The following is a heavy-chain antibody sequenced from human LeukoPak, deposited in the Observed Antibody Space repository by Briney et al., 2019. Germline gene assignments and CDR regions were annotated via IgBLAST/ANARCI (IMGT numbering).Heavy chain of an antibody. CDR3: AKSQGSSWQIFDY. V-gene: IGHV3-23*01. J-gene: IGHJ4*02. CDR1: GFTFSTYA. Sequence: PGGSLRLSCAASGFTFSTYAMSWVRQGPGKGLEWISAVSGSGDNTYYADSVKGRFTISRDNSKDTVYLEMKTLRAEDTAVYYCAKSQGSSWQIFDYWGQGTLVTVSS. CDR2: VSGSGDNT. D-gene: IGHD6-13*01.